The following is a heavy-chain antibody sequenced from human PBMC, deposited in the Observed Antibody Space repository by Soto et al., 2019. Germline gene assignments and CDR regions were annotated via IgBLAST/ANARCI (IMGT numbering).Heavy chain of an antibody. CDR2: IIPILGIA. J-gene: IGHJ6*02. CDR3: ARDRGTAAARTTYYYYYGMDF. D-gene: IGHD6-13*01. Sequence: QVQLVQSGTEVKKPGSSVKVSCKASGGTFSSYTISWVRQAPGQGLEWMGRIIPILGIANYAQKFQGRVTITADKSTSTAYMELSSLRSEDTAVYYCARDRGTAAARTTYYYYYGMDFWGQGTTVTVSS. CDR1: GGTFSSYT. V-gene: IGHV1-69*08.